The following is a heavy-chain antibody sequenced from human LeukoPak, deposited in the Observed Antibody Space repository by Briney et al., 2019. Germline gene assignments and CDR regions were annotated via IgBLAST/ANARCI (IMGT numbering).Heavy chain of an antibody. CDR3: RVGATRDAFDI. J-gene: IGHJ3*02. CDR2: INPNSGGT. CDR1: GYTFTGYY. V-gene: IGHV1-2*06. Sequence: ASVKVSCKASGYTFTGYYMHWVRRAPGQGLEWMGRINPNSGGTNYAQKFQGRVTMTRDTSISTAYMELSRLRSDDTAVYYCRVGATRDAFDIWGQGTMVTVSS. D-gene: IGHD1-26*01.